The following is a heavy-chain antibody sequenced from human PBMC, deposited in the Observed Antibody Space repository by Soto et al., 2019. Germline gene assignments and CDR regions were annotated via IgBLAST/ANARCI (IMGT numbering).Heavy chain of an antibody. CDR2: IYYSGST. CDR3: ARVLSQYQLLGSLNYWYFDL. D-gene: IGHD2-2*01. CDR1: GGSISSGGYY. V-gene: IGHV4-31*03. J-gene: IGHJ2*01. Sequence: PSETLSLTCTVSGGSISSGGYYWSWIRQHPGKGLEWIGYIYYSGSTYYNPSLKSRVTISVDTSKNQFSLKLSSVTAADTAVYYCARVLSQYQLLGSLNYWYFDLWGRGTLVTVSS.